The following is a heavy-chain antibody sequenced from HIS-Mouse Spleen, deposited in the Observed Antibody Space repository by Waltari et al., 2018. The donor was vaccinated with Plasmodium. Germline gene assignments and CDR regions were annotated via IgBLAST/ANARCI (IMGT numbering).Heavy chain of an antibody. D-gene: IGHD6-6*01. V-gene: IGHV2-70*15. CDR1: GFSLSTSGRC. CDR2: IDWDDDK. CDR3: ARTTYSSSSAKYYYYGMDV. Sequence: QVTLRESGPALVKPTQTLTLTCTFSGFSLSTSGRCVSWIRQPPGKALEWLARIDWDDDKYYSTSLKTRLTISKDTSKNQVVLTMTNMDPVDTATYYCARTTYSSSSAKYYYYGMDVWGQGTTVTVSS. J-gene: IGHJ6*02.